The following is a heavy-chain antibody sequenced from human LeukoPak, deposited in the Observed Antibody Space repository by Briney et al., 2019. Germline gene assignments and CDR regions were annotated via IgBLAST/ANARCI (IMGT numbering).Heavy chain of an antibody. D-gene: IGHD2-15*01. CDR1: GYTFNTYD. V-gene: IGHV1-18*01. J-gene: IGHJ3*02. CDR3: ARDRVVGLGIDNAFDI. CDR2: ISTYNGNT. Sequence: ASVKVSCKASGYTFNTYDISWVRQAPGQGLEWMGWISTYNGNTKYVQKLQGRVTLTTDTSTTTAYMELRSLRSEDTAVYYCARDRVVGLGIDNAFDIWGHGTMVTVSS.